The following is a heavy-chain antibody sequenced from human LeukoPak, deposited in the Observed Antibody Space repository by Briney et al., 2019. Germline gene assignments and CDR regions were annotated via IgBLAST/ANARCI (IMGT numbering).Heavy chain of an antibody. Sequence: PGGSLRLSCAASGFTVSSNYMSWVRQAPGKGLEWVSAISGSGGSTYYADSVKGRFTISRDNSKNTLYLQMNSLRAEDTAVYYCAKVANRPGYYYDSSSSSASDIWGQGTMVTVSS. D-gene: IGHD3-22*01. V-gene: IGHV3-23*01. CDR3: AKVANRPGYYYDSSSSSASDI. J-gene: IGHJ3*02. CDR1: GFTVSSNY. CDR2: ISGSGGST.